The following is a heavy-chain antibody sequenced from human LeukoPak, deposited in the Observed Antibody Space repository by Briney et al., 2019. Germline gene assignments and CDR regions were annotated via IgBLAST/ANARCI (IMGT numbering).Heavy chain of an antibody. Sequence: GGSLRLSCAASGFTFSSYGMHWVRQAPCKGLEWVAVISYDGSNKYYADSVKGRFTISRDNSKNTLYLQMNSLRAEDTAVYYCARENYEVPLPGYYYYYMDVWGKGTTVTVSS. CDR1: GFTFSSYG. CDR3: ARENYEVPLPGYYYYYMDV. V-gene: IGHV3-30*19. J-gene: IGHJ6*03. CDR2: ISYDGSNK. D-gene: IGHD1-7*01.